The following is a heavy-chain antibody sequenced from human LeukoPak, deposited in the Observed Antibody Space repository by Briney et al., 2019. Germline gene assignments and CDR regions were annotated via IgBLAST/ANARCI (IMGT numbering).Heavy chain of an antibody. CDR2: ISFDGSNK. D-gene: IGHD4-17*01. CDR3: ARDGDGDYVFSYYFDY. J-gene: IGHJ4*02. CDR1: GFTFSSHA. V-gene: IGHV3-30*04. Sequence: EGSLRLSCAASGFTFSSHAMHWVRQAPGKGLEWVAVISFDGSNKYYADSVKGRFTISRDNSRNTLYLQMNSLRAEDTAVYYCARDGDGDYVFSYYFDYWGQGTLVTVSS.